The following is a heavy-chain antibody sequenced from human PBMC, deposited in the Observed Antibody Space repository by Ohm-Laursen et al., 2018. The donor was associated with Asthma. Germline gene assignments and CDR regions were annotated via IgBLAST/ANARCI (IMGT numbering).Heavy chain of an antibody. Sequence: LRLSCSALGFTFSSYDMHWVRQATGKGLEWVSAIGTAGDTYYPGSVKGRFTISRENAKNSLYLQMNSLRAEDTAVYYCAKSHPHVDSVLRYFDWLLGYFDYWGQGTLVTVSS. CDR3: AKSHPHVDSVLRYFDWLLGYFDY. D-gene: IGHD3-9*01. CDR1: GFTFSSYD. CDR2: IGTAGDT. V-gene: IGHV3-13*01. J-gene: IGHJ4*02.